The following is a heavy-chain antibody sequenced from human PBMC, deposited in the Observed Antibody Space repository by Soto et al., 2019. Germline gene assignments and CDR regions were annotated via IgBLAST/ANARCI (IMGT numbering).Heavy chain of an antibody. CDR1: GFSLTTSGVG. J-gene: IGHJ4*02. Sequence: QITLNESGPTQVKPRQTLTLTCTFAGFSLTTSGVGVGWIRQSPGKAPEWLALIYWDDDKRYSPSLKSRLTTTKDTSKNQVVLTMADLDPADTPTYYCAHRVLRSVFGLVTTTAIYFDFWGQGTPVAVSS. V-gene: IGHV2-5*02. CDR2: IYWDDDK. CDR3: AHRVLRSVFGLVTTTAIYFDF. D-gene: IGHD3-3*01.